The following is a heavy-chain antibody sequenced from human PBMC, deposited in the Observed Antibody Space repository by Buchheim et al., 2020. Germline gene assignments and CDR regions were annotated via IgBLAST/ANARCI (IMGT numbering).Heavy chain of an antibody. D-gene: IGHD6-6*01. V-gene: IGHV3-30-3*01. CDR1: GFTFSPYA. J-gene: IGHJ4*02. CDR3: AREDVPYYFVY. Sequence: QVQLVESGGGVVQPGRSLRLSCAASGFTFSPYAMHWVRQAPGMGLEWVAAISSDGTNKYYADSLKGRFTISRDNSKNTLNLQMNSLRAEDTSVYYCAREDVPYYFVYWGQGTL. CDR2: ISSDGTNK.